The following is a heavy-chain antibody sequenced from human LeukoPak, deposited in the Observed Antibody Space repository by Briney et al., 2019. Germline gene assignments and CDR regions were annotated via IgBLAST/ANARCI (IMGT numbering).Heavy chain of an antibody. V-gene: IGHV1-18*01. Sequence: SVKVSCKASGYTFTNYGITWVRQAPGQGLEWLGWINTNNGDTNYEHKLQGRVTMTTDTSTGTAYMEMRSLRSDDTAVYYCARWRGFTGSADENWFDPWGQGTLVTVSS. CDR1: GYTFTNYG. CDR2: INTNNGDT. CDR3: ARWRGFTGSADENWFDP. D-gene: IGHD1-14*01. J-gene: IGHJ5*02.